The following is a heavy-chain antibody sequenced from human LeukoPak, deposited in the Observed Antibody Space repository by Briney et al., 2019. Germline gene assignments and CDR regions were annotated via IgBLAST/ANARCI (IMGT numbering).Heavy chain of an antibody. CDR1: GGSISSGGYY. Sequence: TSETLSLTCTVSGGSISSGGYYWSWIRQHPGKGLEWIGYIYYSGSTYYNPSLKSRVTISVDTSKNQFSLKLSSVTAADTAVYYCARAHVDTAMGPLGYWGQGTLVTVSS. CDR2: IYYSGST. J-gene: IGHJ4*02. CDR3: ARAHVDTAMGPLGY. D-gene: IGHD5-18*01. V-gene: IGHV4-31*03.